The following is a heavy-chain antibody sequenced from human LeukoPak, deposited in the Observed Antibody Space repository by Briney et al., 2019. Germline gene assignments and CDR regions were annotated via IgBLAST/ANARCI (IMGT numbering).Heavy chain of an antibody. Sequence: GGSLRLSCAASGFTFSDYYMSWVRQAPGKGLEWVSYISSTSTYTNYADSVKGRFTISRDNAKNSLYLQMNSLRAEDTAVYYCAKEFYSGGSCNLDYWGQGTLVTVSS. J-gene: IGHJ4*02. D-gene: IGHD2-15*01. V-gene: IGHV3-11*05. CDR2: ISSTSTYT. CDR1: GFTFSDYY. CDR3: AKEFYSGGSCNLDY.